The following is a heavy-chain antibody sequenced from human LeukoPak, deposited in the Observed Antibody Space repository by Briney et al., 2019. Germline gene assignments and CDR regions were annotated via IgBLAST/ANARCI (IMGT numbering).Heavy chain of an antibody. Sequence: PGGSLRLSCAASGFTFSSYAMHWVRQAPGKGLEWVAVISYDGSNKYYADSVKGRFTISRDNSKNTLYLQMNSLRAEDTAVYYCARGYYYDSSGYPSYFDYWGQGTLVTVSS. V-gene: IGHV3-30-3*01. CDR3: ARGYYYDSSGYPSYFDY. J-gene: IGHJ4*02. CDR1: GFTFSSYA. D-gene: IGHD3-22*01. CDR2: ISYDGSNK.